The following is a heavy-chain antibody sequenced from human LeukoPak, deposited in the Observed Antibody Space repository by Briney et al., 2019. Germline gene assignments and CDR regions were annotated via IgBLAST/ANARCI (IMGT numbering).Heavy chain of an antibody. D-gene: IGHD2-15*01. V-gene: IGHV1-2*04. Sequence: RASVKVSCKAPGYTFTGYYMHWVRQAPGQGLEWMGSINPNSGGTNYAQKFQGWVTMTRDTSISTAYMELSRLRSDDTAVYYCARAQKTYCSGGSCYGGGNNWFDPWGQGTLVTVSS. CDR3: ARAQKTYCSGGSCYGGGNNWFDP. CDR2: INPNSGGT. J-gene: IGHJ5*02. CDR1: GYTFTGYY.